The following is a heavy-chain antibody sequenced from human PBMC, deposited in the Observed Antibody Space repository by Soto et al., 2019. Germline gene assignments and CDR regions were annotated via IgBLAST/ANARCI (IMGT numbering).Heavy chain of an antibody. CDR1: GGTFSSYA. CDR2: IIPIFGTA. CDR3: ARVGIAAARSRTYYYYGMDV. V-gene: IGHV1-69*13. D-gene: IGHD6-13*01. J-gene: IGHJ6*02. Sequence: GASVKVSCKASGGTFSSYAISWVRQAPGQGLEWMGGIIPIFGTANYAQKFQGRVTITADESTSTAYMELSSLRSEDTAVYYCARVGIAAARSRTYYYYGMDVWGQGTTVTVS.